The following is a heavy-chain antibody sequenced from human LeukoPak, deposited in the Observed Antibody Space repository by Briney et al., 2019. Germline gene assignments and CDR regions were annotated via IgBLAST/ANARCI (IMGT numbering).Heavy chain of an antibody. J-gene: IGHJ4*02. CDR2: ISGSGGST. CDR3: AKPRGNYDILTGYDG. D-gene: IGHD3-9*01. CDR1: GFTFSSYA. V-gene: IGHV3-23*01. Sequence: GGSLRLSCAASGFTFSSYAMSWVRQAPGKGLEWVSAISGSGGSTYYADSVKGRFTISRDNSKNTLYLQMNSLRAEDTAVYYCAKPRGNYDILTGYDGWGQGTLVTVSS.